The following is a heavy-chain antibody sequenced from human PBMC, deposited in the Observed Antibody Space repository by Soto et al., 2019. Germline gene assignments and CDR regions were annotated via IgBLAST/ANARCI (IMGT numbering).Heavy chain of an antibody. V-gene: IGHV1-69*01. CDR2: IIPIPGTA. D-gene: IGHD2-2*01. Sequence: QVQLVQSGAEVKKPGSSVKVSCKASGGTFSSYAISWVRQAPGQGLEWMGGIIPIPGTANYAQKFQGRVTMTADESTSTAYMELSSLRSEDTAAYYCARSQGSSTSLEIYYYYYYGMDVWGQGTTVTVSS. J-gene: IGHJ6*02. CDR3: ARSQGSSTSLEIYYYYYYGMDV. CDR1: GGTFSSYA.